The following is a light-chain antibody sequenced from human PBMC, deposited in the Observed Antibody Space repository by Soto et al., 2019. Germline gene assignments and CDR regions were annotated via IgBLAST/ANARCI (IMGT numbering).Light chain of an antibody. CDR1: QSLVFSDGNTY. J-gene: IGKJ1*01. V-gene: IGKV2-30*01. Sequence: DVVMTQSPLSLPVTLGQPASIPCRSPQSLVFSDGNTYLNWFQQRPGQSPRRLIYKVSNRDSGVPDRFSGSGSGTDFTLRISRVEPEDVGVYYCMQGSHWPWTFGPGTKVDIK. CDR2: KVS. CDR3: MQGSHWPWT.